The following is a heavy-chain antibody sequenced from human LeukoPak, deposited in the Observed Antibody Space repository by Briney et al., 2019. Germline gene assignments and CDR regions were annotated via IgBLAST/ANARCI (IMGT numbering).Heavy chain of an antibody. CDR3: ARQPGSGWYRFDY. D-gene: IGHD6-19*01. CDR1: GGSISSYY. J-gene: IGHJ4*02. V-gene: IGHV4-59*08. Sequence: SETLSLTCTVSGGSISSYYWSWIRQPPGKGLEWIGYIYYSGSTNYNPSLKSRVTISVDTSKNQFSLKLSSVTAADTAVYYCARQPGSGWYRFDYWGQGTLVTVSS. CDR2: IYYSGST.